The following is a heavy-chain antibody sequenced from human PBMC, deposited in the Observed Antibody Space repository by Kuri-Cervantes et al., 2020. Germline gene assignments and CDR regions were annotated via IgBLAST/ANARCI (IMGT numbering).Heavy chain of an antibody. V-gene: IGHV3-9*01. D-gene: IGHD6-19*01. J-gene: IGHJ4*02. CDR3: AGGQWLDAPFDY. Sequence: GGSLRLSCAASGFTFDDYAMHWVRQAPGKGLEWVSGISWNSGSIGYADSVKGRFTISRDNTKNSLYLQMNSLRAEDTAVYYCAGGQWLDAPFDYWGQGTLVTVSS. CDR2: ISWNSGSI. CDR1: GFTFDDYA.